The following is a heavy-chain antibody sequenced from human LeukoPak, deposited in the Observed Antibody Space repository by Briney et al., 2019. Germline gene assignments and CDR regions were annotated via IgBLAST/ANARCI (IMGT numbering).Heavy chain of an antibody. CDR2: IIRRSITI. D-gene: IGHD5-18*01. Sequence: SGGSLRLSCAASGFTFSSYNMNWVRQAPGKGLEWVAYIIRRSITIYYAVSVQGRFTISRDNAKHSLYLQMRNLRDEDTAVYYCARVPRDTTMVTDDYWGQGALVTVSS. J-gene: IGHJ4*02. V-gene: IGHV3-48*02. CDR3: ARVPRDTTMVTDDY. CDR1: GFTFSSYN.